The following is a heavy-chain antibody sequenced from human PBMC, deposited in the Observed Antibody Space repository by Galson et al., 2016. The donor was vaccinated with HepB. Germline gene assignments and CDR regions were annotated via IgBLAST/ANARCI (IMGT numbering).Heavy chain of an antibody. CDR2: IDTSGNT. J-gene: IGHJ4*02. Sequence: TLSLTCTVSGGSISSDRDYWNWIRQPAGSRLEWIGRIDTSGNTIYSPSLKSRVTISADTSNNLFSLELWSVTAADTAVYYCAREVNYVLGGGVPFERWGQGTLVTVSS. CDR3: AREVNYVLGGGVPFER. CDR1: GGSISSDRDY. V-gene: IGHV4-61*02. D-gene: IGHD3-16*01.